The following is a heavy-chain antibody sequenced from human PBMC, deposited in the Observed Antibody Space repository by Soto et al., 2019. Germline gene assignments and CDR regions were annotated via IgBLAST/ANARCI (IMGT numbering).Heavy chain of an antibody. CDR2: IYYTGST. Sequence: NPSETLSLTCTVSGDSMDSFYWNWIRQPPGKGLEWIGNIYYTGSTNYNPSLKSRVSISIDTSKNQFSLQVSSVTAADTAIYYCARDATLRHWGHGTLVTVSS. V-gene: IGHV4-59*01. D-gene: IGHD2-15*01. CDR1: GDSMDSFY. J-gene: IGHJ4*01. CDR3: ARDATLRH.